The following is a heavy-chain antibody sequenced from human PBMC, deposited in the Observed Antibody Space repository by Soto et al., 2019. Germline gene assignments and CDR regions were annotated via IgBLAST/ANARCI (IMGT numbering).Heavy chain of an antibody. CDR3: ARDRYSSSWYVGAFDY. J-gene: IGHJ4*02. D-gene: IGHD6-13*01. V-gene: IGHV1-3*01. Sequence: QVKLVQSGAEVKKPGASVKVSCKASGNTFTSYSVYWVRQAPGQGLEGMGWINAGNGNTRNSQKFQDRVTITRDTSASTVYRELSSLRSEDTAVYYCARDRYSSSWYVGAFDYWGQGTLVTVSS. CDR1: GNTFTSYS. CDR2: INAGNGNT.